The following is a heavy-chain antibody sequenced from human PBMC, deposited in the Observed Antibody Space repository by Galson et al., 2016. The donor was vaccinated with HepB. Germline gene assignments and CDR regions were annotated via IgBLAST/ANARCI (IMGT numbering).Heavy chain of an antibody. J-gene: IGHJ5*02. CDR3: VITPREGCDRSCYSWFGP. V-gene: IGHV3-74*01. Sequence: SLRLSCAASRFTFSNYWMHWVRQVPEKGLVWVSSIDRDGSFTNYADSVKGRFTISRDNARNTLYLQMNSLRAEDTAVYHCVITPREGCDRSCYSWFGPWGQGTLSPSPQ. D-gene: IGHD2-2*02. CDR2: IDRDGSFT. CDR1: RFTFSNYW.